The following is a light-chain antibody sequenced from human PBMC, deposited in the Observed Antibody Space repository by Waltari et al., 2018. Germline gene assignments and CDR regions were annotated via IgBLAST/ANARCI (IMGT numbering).Light chain of an antibody. CDR2: DVS. CDR3: KSYTGTGSWV. Sequence: QSALTQPASVSGSPGQSITISCTGTKSDVGFYNYVCWYQQHPGKAPKVIIYDVSQRPSVISNRFSGSKSGNTASLIISGLQADDEADYYCKSYTGTGSWVFGGGTKLTVL. V-gene: IGLV2-14*03. J-gene: IGLJ3*02. CDR1: KSDVGFYNY.